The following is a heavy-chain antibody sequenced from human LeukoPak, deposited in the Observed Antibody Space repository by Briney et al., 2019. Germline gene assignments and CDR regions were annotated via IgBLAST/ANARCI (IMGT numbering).Heavy chain of an antibody. CDR3: ARHLGYSSGWYVDYFDY. CDR1: GYSISSGYY. CDR2: IYHSGST. D-gene: IGHD6-19*01. J-gene: IGHJ4*02. V-gene: IGHV4-38-2*01. Sequence: SETLSLTCAVSGYSISSGYYWGWIRPPPGKGLEWIGIIYHSGSTYYNQSLKSRVTISVDTAKNTFSLMLRSVPAADTAVYYCARHLGYSSGWYVDYFDYWGQGTLVTVSS.